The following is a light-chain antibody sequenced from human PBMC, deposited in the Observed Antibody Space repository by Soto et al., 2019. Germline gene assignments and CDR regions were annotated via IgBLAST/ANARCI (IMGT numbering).Light chain of an antibody. CDR3: HQYQTSPWT. J-gene: IGKJ1*01. V-gene: IGKV3-20*01. Sequence: SPGETAIVSCRASQSLANSRLAWYRQKPGQAPRLLIYDVSRRATGIPDRFSGSGSGTDFTLSISRLEPEDFAVYFCHQYQTSPWTFGRGTKV. CDR2: DVS. CDR1: QSLANSR.